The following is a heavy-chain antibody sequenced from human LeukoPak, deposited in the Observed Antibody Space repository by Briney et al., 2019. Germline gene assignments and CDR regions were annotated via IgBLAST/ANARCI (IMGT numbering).Heavy chain of an antibody. CDR3: AAGSRDGSYLRFDAFDI. J-gene: IGHJ3*02. CDR1: GFTFTSSA. V-gene: IGHV1-58*02. Sequence: GTSVKFSCKASGFTFTSSAMQWVRQARGQRLEWIGWIVVGSGNTNYAQKFQERVTITRDMSTSTAYMELSSLRSEDTAVYYCAAGSRDGSYLRFDAFDIWGQGTMVTVSS. CDR2: IVVGSGNT. D-gene: IGHD1-26*01.